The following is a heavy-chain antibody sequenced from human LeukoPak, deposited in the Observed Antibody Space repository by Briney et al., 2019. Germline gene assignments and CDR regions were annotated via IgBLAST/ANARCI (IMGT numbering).Heavy chain of an antibody. V-gene: IGHV3-30*02. CDR1: GFTFSSYG. D-gene: IGHD3-22*01. Sequence: GGSLRLFCAASGFTFSSYGMHWVRQAPGKGLEWVAFIRYDGSNKYYADSVKGRFTISRENSKNTLYLQMNSLRAEDTAVYYCAKRPVPFYDSSGYQDYWGQGTLVTVSS. J-gene: IGHJ4*02. CDR3: AKRPVPFYDSSGYQDY. CDR2: IRYDGSNK.